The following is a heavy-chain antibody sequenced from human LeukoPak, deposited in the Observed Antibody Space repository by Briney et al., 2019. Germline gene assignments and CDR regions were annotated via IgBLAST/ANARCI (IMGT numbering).Heavy chain of an antibody. CDR2: ISAYNGNT. J-gene: IGHJ4*02. CDR1: EYTFTGYY. D-gene: IGHD4-17*01. Sequence: ASVKVSCEASEYTFTGYYMHWVRQAPGQGLEWMGWISAYNGNTNYAQKLQGRVTMTTDTSTSTAYMELRSLRSDDTAVYYCARVGIYGDYGRYFDYWGQGTLVTVSS. V-gene: IGHV1-18*04. CDR3: ARVGIYGDYGRYFDY.